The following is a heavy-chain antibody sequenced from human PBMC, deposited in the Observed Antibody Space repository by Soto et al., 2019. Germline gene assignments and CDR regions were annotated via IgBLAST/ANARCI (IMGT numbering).Heavy chain of an antibody. CDR3: ARDRGVVAGSFDY. Sequence: QVPLVESGGGVVQPGRSLRLSCAASGFTFSNYAMHWVRQAPGKGLEWVAVISYDGSNKYYADSVKGRFTISRDNSKNTLNLQMNSLRVEDTAVYYCARDRGVVAGSFDYWGQGTLVTASS. J-gene: IGHJ4*02. CDR1: GFTFSNYA. CDR2: ISYDGSNK. V-gene: IGHV3-30-3*01. D-gene: IGHD6-19*01.